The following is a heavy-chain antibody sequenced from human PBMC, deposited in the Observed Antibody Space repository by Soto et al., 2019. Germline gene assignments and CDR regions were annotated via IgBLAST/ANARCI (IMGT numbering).Heavy chain of an antibody. CDR1: GFTFSSYE. Sequence: EVQVVESGGGLVQPGGSLRLSCTAAGFTFSSYEMNWVRQAPGKGLEWVSYISYSGSTIYYADSVKGRFTISRDNAKNSLYLQMNSLRAEDPAVYYCARGPQFPDIEVIPGAVDDWGQGTLVTVSS. V-gene: IGHV3-48*03. D-gene: IGHD2-2*01. J-gene: IGHJ4*02. CDR2: ISYSGSTI. CDR3: ARGPQFPDIEVIPGAVDD.